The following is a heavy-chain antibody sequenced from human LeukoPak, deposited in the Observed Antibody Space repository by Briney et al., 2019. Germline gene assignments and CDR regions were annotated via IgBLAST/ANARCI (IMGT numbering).Heavy chain of an antibody. Sequence: GGSLTLTCAASGCTFNKNGMIWVRQAPGKGLEWVAAISGGGVTIYTASVKGRFTISKDNSNNTLFLQVNSLSAEDTALYYCAIGDAYWSGYYGPWRRGPLVTVS. CDR3: AIGDAYWSGYYGP. CDR2: ISGGGVT. CDR1: GCTFNKNG. V-gene: IGHV3-23*01. D-gene: IGHD3-3*01. J-gene: IGHJ5*02.